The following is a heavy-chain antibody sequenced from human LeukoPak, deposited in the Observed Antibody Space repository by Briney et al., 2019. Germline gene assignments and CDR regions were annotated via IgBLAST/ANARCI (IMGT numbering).Heavy chain of an antibody. CDR1: GFTFSSYG. Sequence: GRSLGLSCAASGFTFSSYGMHWVRQAPGKGLEWVAVIWYDGSNKYYADSVKGRFTISRDNSKNTLYLQMNSLRAEDTAVYYCARAAFVLRYFDWLGSDAFDIWGQGTMVTVSS. CDR2: IWYDGSNK. D-gene: IGHD3-9*01. V-gene: IGHV3-33*01. CDR3: ARAAFVLRYFDWLGSDAFDI. J-gene: IGHJ3*02.